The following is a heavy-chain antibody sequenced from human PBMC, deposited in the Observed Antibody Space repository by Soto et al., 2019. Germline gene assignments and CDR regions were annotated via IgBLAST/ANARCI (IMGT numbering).Heavy chain of an antibody. J-gene: IGHJ4*02. CDR3: SKTESFNGYYNAFDS. CDR1: GFSFAGYA. D-gene: IGHD3-9*01. V-gene: IGHV3-23*01. Sequence: GGSLRLSCAASGFSFAGYAVAWVRQAPGKGLEWVSTVSGGGGSTYYADSVKGRFTISRDNSGNTVYLQMNSLNAGDTALYYCSKTESFNGYYNAFDSWGQGTRVTVSS. CDR2: VSGGGGST.